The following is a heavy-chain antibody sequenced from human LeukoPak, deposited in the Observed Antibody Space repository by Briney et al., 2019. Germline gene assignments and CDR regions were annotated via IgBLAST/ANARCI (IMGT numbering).Heavy chain of an antibody. CDR2: INPNSGGT. CDR1: GYTFTGYY. D-gene: IGHD2-2*01. J-gene: IGHJ4*02. CDR3: ARRAGYCSSSNCYDFGY. V-gene: IGHV1-2*02. Sequence: ASVKVSFKASGYTFTGYYIHWMRQAPGQGLEWMGWINPNSGGTKYVQKFQGRVTMTRDTSISTAYMELNSLRSDDTALYYCARRAGYCSSSNCYDFGYWGQGTLVTVSS.